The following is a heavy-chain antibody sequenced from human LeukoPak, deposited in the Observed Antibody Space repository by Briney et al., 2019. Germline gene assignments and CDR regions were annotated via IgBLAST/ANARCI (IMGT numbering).Heavy chain of an antibody. V-gene: IGHV3-21*04. J-gene: IGHJ4*02. CDR2: ISSSSSYI. CDR1: GFTFSSYS. CDR3: AKGRSLSCFATLDS. D-gene: IGHD2-2*01. Sequence: GGSLRLSCAASGFTFSSYSMNWVRQAPGKGLEWVSSISSSSSYIYYADSVKGRFTISRDNAKNSLYLQMNSLRAEDTAVYYCAKGRSLSCFATLDSWGQGTLVTVSS.